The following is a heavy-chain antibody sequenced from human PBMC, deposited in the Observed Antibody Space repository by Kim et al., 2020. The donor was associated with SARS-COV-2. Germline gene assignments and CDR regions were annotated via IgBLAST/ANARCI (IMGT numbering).Heavy chain of an antibody. CDR2: IIPIFGTA. V-gene: IGHV1-69*13. CDR3: ARDPHYYDSSGYYGRGNFDY. D-gene: IGHD3-22*01. Sequence: SVKVSCKASGGTFSSYAISWVRQAPGQGLEWMGGIIPIFGTANYAQKFQGRVTITADESTSTAYMELSSLRSEDTAVYYCARDPHYYDSSGYYGRGNFDYWGQGTLVTVSS. J-gene: IGHJ4*02. CDR1: GGTFSSYA.